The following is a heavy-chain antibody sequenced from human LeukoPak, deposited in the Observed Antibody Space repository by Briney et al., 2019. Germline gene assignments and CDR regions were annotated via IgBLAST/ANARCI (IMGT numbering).Heavy chain of an antibody. Sequence: PSQTLSLTCTVSGGSISSGGYYWSWIRQHPGKGLEWIGYIYYSGSTNYNPSLKSRVTISVDTSKNQFSLKLSSVTAADTAVYYCARGEMATIGLTGRFDYWGQGTLVTVSS. J-gene: IGHJ4*02. V-gene: IGHV4-31*03. CDR2: IYYSGST. D-gene: IGHD5-24*01. CDR1: GGSISSGGYY. CDR3: ARGEMATIGLTGRFDY.